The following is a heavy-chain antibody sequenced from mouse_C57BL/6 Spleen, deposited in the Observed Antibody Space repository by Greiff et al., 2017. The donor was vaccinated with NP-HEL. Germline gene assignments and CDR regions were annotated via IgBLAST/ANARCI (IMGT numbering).Heavy chain of an antibody. J-gene: IGHJ2*01. CDR1: GYAFTNYL. D-gene: IGHD1-1*01. V-gene: IGHV1-54*01. CDR2: INPGSGGT. Sequence: QVQLKESGAELVRPGTSVKVSCKASGYAFTNYLIEWVKQRPGQGLEWIGVINPGSGGTNYNEKFKGKATLTADKSSSTAYMQLSSLTSEDSAVYFCARRRDYYGIFFDYWGQGTTLTVSS. CDR3: ARRRDYYGIFFDY.